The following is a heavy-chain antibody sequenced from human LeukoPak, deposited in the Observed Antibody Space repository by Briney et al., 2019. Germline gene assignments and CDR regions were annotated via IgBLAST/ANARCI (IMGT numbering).Heavy chain of an antibody. CDR1: GGSISSSNCY. CDR3: AHSAEWDRRTFDF. Sequence: SETLSLTCTVSGGSISSSNCYWGWIRQPAGKGLEWIGSIYYSGSTYYNPSLKSRVTISVDTSKNHFSLRLSSVTPADTAVYFCAHSAEWDRRTFDFWGQGTLVTVSS. V-gene: IGHV4-39*02. D-gene: IGHD1-26*01. CDR2: IYYSGST. J-gene: IGHJ4*02.